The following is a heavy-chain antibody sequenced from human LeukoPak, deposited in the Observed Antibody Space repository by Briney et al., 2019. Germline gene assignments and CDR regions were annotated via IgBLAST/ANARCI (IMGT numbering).Heavy chain of an antibody. D-gene: IGHD3-22*01. CDR2: ISTGGRYT. CDR1: GFILRAYT. J-gene: IGHJ4*02. V-gene: IGHV3-21*04. Sequence: GGSLRLSCAASGFILRAYTMNWVRQAPGKGLEWVASISTGGRYTYYAGSLKGRFTISRDNSKNSLYLQMNSLTTEDTALYYCAKDGGGGYSSTYFFDNWGQGTLVTASS. CDR3: AKDGGGGYSSTYFFDN.